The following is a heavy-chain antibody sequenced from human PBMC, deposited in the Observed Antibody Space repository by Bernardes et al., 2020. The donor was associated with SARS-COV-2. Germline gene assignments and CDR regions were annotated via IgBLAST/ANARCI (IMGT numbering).Heavy chain of an antibody. Sequence: VGSLFLSCTASGFAFSFSAMSWVRQAPGPGLEWVSTISDSDASTYYADSVMGRFTISRDNSRNTLYLQMNSLRPEDTAVYYCAKDLGANYWYFDLWRRGTLVAVSS. D-gene: IGHD3-16*01. V-gene: IGHV3-23*01. CDR1: GFAFSFSA. CDR2: ISDSDAST. J-gene: IGHJ2*01. CDR3: AKDLGANYWYFDL.